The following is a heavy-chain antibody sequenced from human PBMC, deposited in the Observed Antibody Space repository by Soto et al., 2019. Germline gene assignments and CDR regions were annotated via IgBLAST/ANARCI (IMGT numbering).Heavy chain of an antibody. D-gene: IGHD2-2*01. V-gene: IGHV4-31*03. CDR1: GDSISGGASF. CDR3: AKLSCTSSTCYFPGWFDP. Sequence: SETLSLTCTVSGDSISGGASFWSWIRQPPGKGLEWIANAYYSGSSYYKPSLKSRLTISVDTTKNQFSLQLKSMTAADTAVFYCAKLSCTSSTCYFPGWFDPWGQGTLVTVSS. J-gene: IGHJ5*02. CDR2: AYYSGSS.